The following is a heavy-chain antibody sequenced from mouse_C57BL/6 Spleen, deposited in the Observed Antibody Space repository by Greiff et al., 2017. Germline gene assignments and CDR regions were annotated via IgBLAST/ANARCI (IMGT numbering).Heavy chain of an antibody. CDR3: ARSGSSYGYYYAMDY. V-gene: IGHV1-76*01. J-gene: IGHJ4*01. D-gene: IGHD1-1*01. CDR1: GYTFTDYY. Sequence: SGAELVRPGASVKLSCKASGYTFTDYYINWVKQRPGQGLEWIARIYPGSGNTYYNEKFKGKATLTAEKSSSTAYMQLSSLTSEDSAVYFCARSGSSYGYYYAMDYWGQGTSVTVSS. CDR2: IYPGSGNT.